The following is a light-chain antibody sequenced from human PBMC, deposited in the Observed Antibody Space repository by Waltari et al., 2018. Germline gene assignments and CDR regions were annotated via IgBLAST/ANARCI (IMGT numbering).Light chain of an antibody. CDR3: AAWDDTLSGVV. Sequence: QSVLTQPPSGSGTPGQRVTISCSGSRSNIGSNYVYWYQQLPGTAPRLLIYRNNQRPSGVPDRFSGSKSGTSASLAISGLRSDDEADYYCAAWDDTLSGVVFGGGTKLTVL. V-gene: IGLV1-47*01. CDR2: RNN. CDR1: RSNIGSNY. J-gene: IGLJ2*01.